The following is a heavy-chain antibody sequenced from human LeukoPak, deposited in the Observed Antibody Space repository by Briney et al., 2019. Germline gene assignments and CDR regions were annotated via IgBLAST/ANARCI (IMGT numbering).Heavy chain of an antibody. CDR3: ARVRWGGLYYFDY. J-gene: IGHJ4*02. CDR1: GFTFSNYG. D-gene: IGHD3-16*01. Sequence: PGRSLRLSCAASGFTFSNYGMHWVRQAPGKGLGWLAVISYDGSNKYYADSVKGRFTISRDNSKNRLHLQMNSLRAEDRAVYYCARVRWGGLYYFDYWGQGTLVTVSS. CDR2: ISYDGSNK. V-gene: IGHV3-30*03.